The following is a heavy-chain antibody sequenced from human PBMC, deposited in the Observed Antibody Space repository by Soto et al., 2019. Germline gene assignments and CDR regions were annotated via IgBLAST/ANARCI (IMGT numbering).Heavy chain of an antibody. CDR3: ARIGLTTALL. D-gene: IGHD4-17*01. Sequence: QVQLQESGPGLAKPSQTLSLTCNVSGGSINSGDYYWSWIRQPPGKGLEWIGYIYYSGSTYYKPPLRSRVTLSIDSSKNPLFLNLRSVTPADRAVFFCARIGLTTALLWGQGTLVTVSS. J-gene: IGHJ4*02. CDR1: GGSINSGDYY. V-gene: IGHV4-30-4*01. CDR2: IYYSGST.